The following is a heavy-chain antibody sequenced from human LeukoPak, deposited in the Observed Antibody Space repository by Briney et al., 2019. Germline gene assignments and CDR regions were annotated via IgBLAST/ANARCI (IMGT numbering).Heavy chain of an antibody. V-gene: IGHV1-46*01. CDR3: ARGWDYDSGGRPTAYVY. CDR2: INPSGGST. Sequence: ASVKVSCKASGYTFTSYYMHWVRQAPGQGLEWMGIINPSGGSTNYAQAFQGRVTITADESTSTVYMELNSLKSDDTAVYYCARGWDYDSGGRPTAYVYWGQGTLVTVSS. CDR1: GYTFTSYY. J-gene: IGHJ4*02. D-gene: IGHD3-22*01.